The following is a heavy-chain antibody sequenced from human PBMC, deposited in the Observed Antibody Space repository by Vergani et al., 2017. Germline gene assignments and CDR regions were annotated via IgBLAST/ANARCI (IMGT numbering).Heavy chain of an antibody. CDR3: ASSSGSYYVDY. Sequence: QVQLVQSGAEVKKPGASVKVSCKASGGTFSSYTISWVRQAPGQGLEWMGRIIPILGIANYAQKFQGRVTITADKSTSTAYMELSSLRSEDTAVYYCASSSGSYYVDYWGQGTLVTVSS. CDR2: IIPILGIA. CDR1: GGTFSSYT. D-gene: IGHD1-26*01. J-gene: IGHJ4*02. V-gene: IGHV1-69*02.